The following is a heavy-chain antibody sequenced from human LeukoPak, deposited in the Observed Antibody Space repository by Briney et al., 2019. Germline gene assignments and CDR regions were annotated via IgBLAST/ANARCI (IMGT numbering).Heavy chain of an antibody. CDR3: AKAPVTTCSGAYCYPFDY. V-gene: IGHV3-23*01. CDR1: GVTLSSYA. D-gene: IGHD2-21*01. CDR2: ISVSGNT. J-gene: IGHJ4*02. Sequence: PGGSLRLSCAASGVTLSSYAMSWVRQAPGKGLEWVAAISVSGNTYHADSVKGRFTISRDSSKNTLYLQMNRLRAEDAAVYYCAKAPVTTCSGAYCYPFDYWGQGTLVTVSS.